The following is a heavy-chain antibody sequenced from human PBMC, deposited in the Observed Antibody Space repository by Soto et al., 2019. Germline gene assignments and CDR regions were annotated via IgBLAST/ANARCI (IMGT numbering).Heavy chain of an antibody. D-gene: IGHD6-19*01. Sequence: VQLVESGGGVVQPGRSLRLSCAASGFTFSSYGMHWVRQAPGKGLEWVAVISYDGSNIYYGDTVKGRFTISRDNSKNTLSLQMNSLRAEDTAVYYCAKDGNVYSSGWYAPSLDYWGQGTLVTVSS. V-gene: IGHV3-30*18. CDR1: GFTFSSYG. CDR3: AKDGNVYSSGWYAPSLDY. J-gene: IGHJ4*02. CDR2: ISYDGSNI.